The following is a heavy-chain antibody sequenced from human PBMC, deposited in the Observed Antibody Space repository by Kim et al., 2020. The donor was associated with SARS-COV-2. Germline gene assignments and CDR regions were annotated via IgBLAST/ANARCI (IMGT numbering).Heavy chain of an antibody. CDR1: GGSVSSGSYY. J-gene: IGHJ6*02. Sequence: SETLSLTCTVSGGSVSSGSYYWSWIRQPPGKGLEWLGYIYYSGSTNYNPSLKSRVTISVDTSKNQFSLKLSSVTAADTDVYYCARVHGYCSSTSCYEDYYYYYGMDVWGQGTTVTVSS. CDR3: ARVHGYCSSTSCYEDYYYYYGMDV. CDR2: IYYSGST. D-gene: IGHD2-2*01. V-gene: IGHV4-61*01.